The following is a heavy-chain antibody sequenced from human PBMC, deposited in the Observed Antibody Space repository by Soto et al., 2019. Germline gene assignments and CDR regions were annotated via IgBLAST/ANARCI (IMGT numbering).Heavy chain of an antibody. CDR1: GFTFSSYG. J-gene: IGHJ6*02. D-gene: IGHD5-18*01. CDR2: IWYDGSNK. V-gene: IGHV3-33*01. CDR3: ARDKGYSYGRYYYYYGMDV. Sequence: GSLRLSCAASGFTFSSYGMHWVRQAPGKGLEWVAVIWYDGSNKYYADSVKGRFTISRDNSKNTLYLQMNSLRAEDTAVYYCARDKGYSYGRYYYYYGMDVWGQGTTVTVSS.